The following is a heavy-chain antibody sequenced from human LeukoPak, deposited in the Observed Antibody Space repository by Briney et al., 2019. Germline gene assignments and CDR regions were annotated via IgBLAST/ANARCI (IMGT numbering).Heavy chain of an antibody. V-gene: IGHV3-72*01. J-gene: IGHJ4*02. Sequence: PGGSLRLSCAASGFTFSDHFMDWVRQAPGKGLEWVGRTRKKTDSYTTEYAASVKGRFTISRDDAKNSLYPQMNSLKTEDTAVYYCAKVVAVAGTGDYWGQGTLVTVSS. CDR1: GFTFSDHF. CDR2: TRKKTDSYTT. D-gene: IGHD6-19*01. CDR3: AKVVAVAGTGDY.